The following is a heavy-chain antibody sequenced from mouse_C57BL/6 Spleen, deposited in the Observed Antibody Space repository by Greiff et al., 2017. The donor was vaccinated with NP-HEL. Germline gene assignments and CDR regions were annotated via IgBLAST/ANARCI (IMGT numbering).Heavy chain of an antibody. CDR1: GYTFTSYW. D-gene: IGHD2-4*01. CDR3: ERRDDYDGTWFAY. V-gene: IGHV1-64*01. Sequence: VQLQQPGAELVKPGASVKLSCKASGYTFTSYWMHWVKQRPGQGLEWIGMIHPNSGSTNYNEKFKSKATLTVAKSSSPAYMQLSSLTSEDSAVYYCERRDDYDGTWFAYWGQGTLVTVSA. CDR2: IHPNSGST. J-gene: IGHJ3*01.